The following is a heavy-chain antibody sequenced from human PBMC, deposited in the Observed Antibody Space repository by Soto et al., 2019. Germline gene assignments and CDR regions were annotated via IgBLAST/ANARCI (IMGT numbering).Heavy chain of an antibody. Sequence: QVQLVQSGAEVKKPESSVKVSCKAPGGTFSTYAISWVRQAPGQGLEWMGGIIPMFGTANYAQRFQDRVTTPAYVSTNIGYMQPRRLRSEDPAVYFSASGILPWPRIINNGYSGWGQGTLVTVSS. CDR1: GGTFSTYA. V-gene: IGHV1-69*12. J-gene: IGHJ4*02. D-gene: IGHD5-12*01. CDR3: ASGILPWPRIINNGYSG. CDR2: IIPMFGTA.